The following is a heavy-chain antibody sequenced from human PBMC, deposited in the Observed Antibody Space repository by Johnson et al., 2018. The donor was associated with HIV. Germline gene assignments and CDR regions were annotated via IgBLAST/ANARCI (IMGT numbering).Heavy chain of an antibody. J-gene: IGHJ3*02. V-gene: IGHV3-30*03. D-gene: IGHD6-19*01. CDR3: ARGVGGGWYWALDI. CDR1: GFTFSSYW. Sequence: QVQLVESGGGLVQPGRSLRLSCAASGFTFSSYWMSWVRQAPGKGLEWVAVISYDGSNKYYTDSVKGRFTISRDNSKNTLYLQMNSLRAEDTAGYYCARGVGGGWYWALDIWGQGTMVTVSS. CDR2: ISYDGSNK.